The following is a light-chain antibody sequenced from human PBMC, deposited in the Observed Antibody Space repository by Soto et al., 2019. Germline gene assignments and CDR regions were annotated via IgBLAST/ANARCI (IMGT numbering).Light chain of an antibody. CDR1: SSDVGNYNY. Sequence: QSVLTQPASVSGSPGQSITISCTGTSSDVGNYNYVSWYQQHPGKAPKLMIYDVSNRPSGVSNRFSGSKSGNTASLTISGLQAEDEADYYCSSYTSSSTLEGDVVFGGGTKLTV. CDR3: SSYTSSSTLEGDVV. V-gene: IGLV2-14*01. J-gene: IGLJ2*01. CDR2: DVS.